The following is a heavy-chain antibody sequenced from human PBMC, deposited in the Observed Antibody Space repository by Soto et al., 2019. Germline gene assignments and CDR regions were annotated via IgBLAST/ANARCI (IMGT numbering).Heavy chain of an antibody. CDR2: ISYDGDNK. CDR1: GFTFSYHA. Sequence: QVQLVESGGGAVQPGRSLRLSCAASGFTFSYHALNWVRQAPGKGLEWVAVISYDGDNKYIAESVKSRFTISRDNSKNTVSLQMNSLRTEDTAMYFCARGTTTSAFSAMDVWGQGTTVTVSS. J-gene: IGHJ6*02. D-gene: IGHD1-1*01. CDR3: ARGTTTSAFSAMDV. V-gene: IGHV3-30-3*01.